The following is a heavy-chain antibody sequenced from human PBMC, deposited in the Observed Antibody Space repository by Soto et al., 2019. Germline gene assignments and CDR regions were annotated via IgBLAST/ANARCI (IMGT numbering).Heavy chain of an antibody. Sequence: SVKVSCKASGGTFSSYAISWVRQAPGQGLEWMGGIIPIFGTANYAQKFQGRVTITADESTSTAYMELSSLRSEDTAVYYCASSWQDYYDSSGYPHYYYGMDVWGQGTTVTVSS. CDR1: GGTFSSYA. V-gene: IGHV1-69*13. CDR2: IIPIFGTA. J-gene: IGHJ6*02. D-gene: IGHD3-22*01. CDR3: ASSWQDYYDSSGYPHYYYGMDV.